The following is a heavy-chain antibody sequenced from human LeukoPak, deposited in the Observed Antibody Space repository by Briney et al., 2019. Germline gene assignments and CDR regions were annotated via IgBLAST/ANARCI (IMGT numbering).Heavy chain of an antibody. CDR1: GGSFSGYY. CDR2: INHSGST. CDR3: ARGPSYFQH. J-gene: IGHJ1*01. V-gene: IGHV4-34*01. Sequence: SETLSLTCAVYGGSFSGYYWSWIRQPPGKGLEWIGEINHSGSTNYNPSLKSRVTISVDTSKNQFSLKLSSVTAADTAVYYCARGPSYFQHWGQGTLVTVSS.